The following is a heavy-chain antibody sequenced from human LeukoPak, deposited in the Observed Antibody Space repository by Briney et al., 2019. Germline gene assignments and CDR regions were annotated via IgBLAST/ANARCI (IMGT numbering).Heavy chain of an antibody. D-gene: IGHD6-19*01. CDR1: TGSISSGDYY. J-gene: IGHJ4*02. CDR3: ARDSTGNQNGQIDSSGWYFDY. CDR2: IYYSGST. V-gene: IGHV4-30-4*08. Sequence: PSQTLSLTCSVSTGSISSGDYYWSWIRQPPGKGLEWIVYIYYSGSTYYNPSLKSRVTISVDTSKNQFSLKLSSVTAADTAVYYCARDSTGNQNGQIDSSGWYFDYWGQGTLVTVSS.